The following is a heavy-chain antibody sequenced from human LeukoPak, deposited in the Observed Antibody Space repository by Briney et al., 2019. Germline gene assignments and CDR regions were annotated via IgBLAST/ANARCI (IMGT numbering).Heavy chain of an antibody. Sequence: GGSLRLSCAASGFTVSSNYMNWVRQAPGKGLEWVSSISSSSSYIYYADSVKGRFTISRDNAKNSLYLQMNSLRAEDTAVYYCARRRTWGLTGYYGMDVWGQGTTVTVSS. CDR1: GFTVSSNY. CDR2: ISSSSSYI. V-gene: IGHV3-21*01. J-gene: IGHJ6*02. CDR3: ARRRTWGLTGYYGMDV. D-gene: IGHD3-16*01.